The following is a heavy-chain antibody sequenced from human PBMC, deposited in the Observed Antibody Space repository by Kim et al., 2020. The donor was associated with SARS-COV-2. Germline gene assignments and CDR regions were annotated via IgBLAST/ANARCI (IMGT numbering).Heavy chain of an antibody. V-gene: IGHV4-39*01. CDR3: ARLVDTAMVTLAYYFDY. D-gene: IGHD5-18*01. Sequence: LKSRVTITVDTSKNQFSLKLSSVTAADTAVYYCARLVDTAMVTLAYYFDYWGQGTLVTVSS. J-gene: IGHJ4*02.